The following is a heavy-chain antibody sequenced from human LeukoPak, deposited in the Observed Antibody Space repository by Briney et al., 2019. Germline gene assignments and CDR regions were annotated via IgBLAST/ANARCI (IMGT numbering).Heavy chain of an antibody. V-gene: IGHV1-18*01. CDR2: ISANNGNT. J-gene: IGHJ4*02. D-gene: IGHD5-12*01. CDR3: AREYSGYDSLID. CDR1: GYTFTSYG. Sequence: ASVKVSCKASGYTFTSYGISWVRQAPGQGLEWMGWISANNGNTNYAQKLQGRVTMTTDTSTSTAYMELRSLRSDDTAVYYCAREYSGYDSLIDWGQGTLVTVPS.